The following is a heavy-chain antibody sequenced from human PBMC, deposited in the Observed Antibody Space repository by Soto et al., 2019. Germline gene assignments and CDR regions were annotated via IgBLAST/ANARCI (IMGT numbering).Heavy chain of an antibody. CDR1: GFTFSSYA. CDR3: ARALGLRGDYDPGHPDY. V-gene: IGHV3-30-3*01. CDR2: ISYDGSNK. J-gene: IGHJ4*02. Sequence: SCAASGFTFSSYAMHWVRQAPGKGLEWVAVISYDGSNKYYADSVKGRFTISRDNSKNTLYLQMNSLRAEDTAVYYCARALGLRGDYDPGHPDYWGQGTLVTVSS. D-gene: IGHD4-17*01.